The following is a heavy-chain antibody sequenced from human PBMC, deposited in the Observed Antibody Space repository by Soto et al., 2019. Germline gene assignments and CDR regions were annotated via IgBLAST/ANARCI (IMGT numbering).Heavy chain of an antibody. CDR3: AVATITKFDY. CDR2: INHSGST. V-gene: IGHV4-34*01. Sequence: SETLSLTCAVYGGSFSGYYWSWIRQPPGKGLEWIGEINHSGSTNYNPSLKSRVTISVDTSKNQFSLKLSSVTAADTAVYYCAVATITKFDYWGQGTLVTVSS. CDR1: GGSFSGYY. D-gene: IGHD5-12*01. J-gene: IGHJ4*02.